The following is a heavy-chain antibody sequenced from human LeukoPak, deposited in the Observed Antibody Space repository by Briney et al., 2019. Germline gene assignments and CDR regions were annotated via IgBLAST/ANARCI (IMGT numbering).Heavy chain of an antibody. CDR1: GFTFSSYW. V-gene: IGHV3-7*01. Sequence: PGGSLRLSCAASGFTFSSYWMSWVRQAPGKGLEWVANIKQDGSEKYYVDSVKGRFTISRDNAKNSLYLQMNSLRAEDTAVYYCARGVSTVVVTAYYYYYGMDVWGQGTTVTVSS. CDR3: ARGVSTVVVTAYYYYYGMDV. J-gene: IGHJ6*02. CDR2: IKQDGSEK. D-gene: IGHD2-21*02.